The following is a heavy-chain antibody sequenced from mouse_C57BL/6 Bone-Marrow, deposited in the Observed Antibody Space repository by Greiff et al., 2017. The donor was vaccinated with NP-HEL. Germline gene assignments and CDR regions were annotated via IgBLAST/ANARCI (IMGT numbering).Heavy chain of an antibody. Sequence: EVKLVESEGGLVQPGSSMKLSCTASGFTFSDYYMAWVRQVPEKGLEWVANINYDGSSTYYLDSLKSRFIISRDNAKNILYLQMSSLKSEDTATYYCARDPSVYAMDYWGQGTSVTVSS. J-gene: IGHJ4*01. CDR3: ARDPSVYAMDY. CDR1: GFTFSDYY. V-gene: IGHV5-16*01. CDR2: INYDGSST.